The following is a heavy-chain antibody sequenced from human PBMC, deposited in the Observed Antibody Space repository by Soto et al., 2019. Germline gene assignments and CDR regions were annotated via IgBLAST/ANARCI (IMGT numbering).Heavy chain of an antibody. CDR1: GFTFSNYG. V-gene: IGHV3-48*03. CDR3: ASLRGFWSGYYVNWFDP. CDR2: ISSSGSTI. Sequence: GGSLRLSCATSGFTFSNYGIHWVRQAPGKGLEWVSYISSSGSTIYYADSVKGRFTISRDNAKNSLYLQMNSLRAEDTAVYYCASLRGFWSGYYVNWFDPWGQGTLVTVSS. D-gene: IGHD3-3*01. J-gene: IGHJ5*02.